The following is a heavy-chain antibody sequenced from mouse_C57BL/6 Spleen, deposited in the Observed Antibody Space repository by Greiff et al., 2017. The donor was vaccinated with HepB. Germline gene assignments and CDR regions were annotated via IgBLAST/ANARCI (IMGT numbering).Heavy chain of an antibody. J-gene: IGHJ2*01. CDR2: IDPSDSYT. D-gene: IGHD2-10*02. CDR3: ARSRYGYY. V-gene: IGHV1-50*01. Sequence: QVHVKQPGAELVKPGASVKLSCKASGYTFTSYWMQWVKQRPGQGLEWIGEIDPSDSYTNYNQKFKGKATLTVDTSSSTAYMQLSSLTSEDSAVYYCARSRYGYYWGQGTTLTVSS. CDR1: GYTFTSYW.